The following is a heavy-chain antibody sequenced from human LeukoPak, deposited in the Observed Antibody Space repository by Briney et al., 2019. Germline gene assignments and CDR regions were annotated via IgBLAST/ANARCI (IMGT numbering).Heavy chain of an antibody. Sequence: GGSLRLSCAASGFTFSSYEMNWVRQAPGKGLEWVSYISSSGSTIYYADSVKGRFTISRDNAKNSLYLQMNSLRAEDTAVYYCARDTYYYGSGSYGSFDYWGQGTLVTVSS. D-gene: IGHD3-10*01. CDR3: ARDTYYYGSGSYGSFDY. CDR2: ISSSGSTI. CDR1: GFTFSSYE. V-gene: IGHV3-48*03. J-gene: IGHJ4*02.